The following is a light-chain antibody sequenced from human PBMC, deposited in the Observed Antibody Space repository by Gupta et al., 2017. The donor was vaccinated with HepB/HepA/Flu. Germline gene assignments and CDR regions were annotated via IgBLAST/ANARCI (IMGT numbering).Light chain of an antibody. CDR1: QSVSTY. CDR2: DTY. V-gene: IGKV3-11*01. Sequence: IVLTQSPATLSLSPGERATLSCRASQSVSTYVAWYQQKPGQAPRPLIYDTYNRAPGIPAGVSGSGSGTDSTLTISSLEPQDVAVDYCQQRNNWPLFTFGPGTKV. CDR3: QQRNNWPLFT. J-gene: IGKJ3*01.